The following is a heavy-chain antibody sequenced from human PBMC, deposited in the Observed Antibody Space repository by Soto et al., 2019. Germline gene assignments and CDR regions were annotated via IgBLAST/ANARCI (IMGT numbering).Heavy chain of an antibody. CDR1: GYTFTSYG. V-gene: IGHV1-18*04. Sequence: QVQLVQSGAEVKKPGASVKVSCKASGYTFTSYGISWVRQAPGQGLEWMGWISAYNGNTNYAQKLQGRVTMTTDTSTSTAYMELRSLRSDDTAVYYCARVRECGGSCFLTADYWGQGALVTVSS. CDR2: ISAYNGNT. D-gene: IGHD2-15*01. J-gene: IGHJ4*02. CDR3: ARVRECGGSCFLTADY.